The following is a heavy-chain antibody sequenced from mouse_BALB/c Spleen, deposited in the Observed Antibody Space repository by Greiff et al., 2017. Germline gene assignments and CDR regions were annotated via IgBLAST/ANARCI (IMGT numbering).Heavy chain of an antibody. Sequence: VHLVESGPGLVAPSQSLSITCTVSGFSLTGYGVNWVRQPPGKGLEWLGMIWGDGSTDYNSALKSRLSISKDNSKSQVFLKMNSLQTDDTARYYCAREIYYYGRNAMDYWGQGTSVTVSS. CDR1: GFSLTGYG. V-gene: IGHV2-6-7*01. J-gene: IGHJ4*01. D-gene: IGHD1-1*01. CDR3: AREIYYYGRNAMDY. CDR2: IWGDGST.